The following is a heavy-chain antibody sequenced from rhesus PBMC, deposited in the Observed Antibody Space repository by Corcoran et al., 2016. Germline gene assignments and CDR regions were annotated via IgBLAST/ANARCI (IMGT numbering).Heavy chain of an antibody. D-gene: IGHD6-43*01. CDR3: ARDHWGSSYDY. J-gene: IGHJ4*01. V-gene: IGHV4S10*01. CDR2: IYGSNTRT. CDR1: GGSISDTYR. Sequence: QVQLQESGPGVVKPSETLSLTCAVSGGSISDTYRWSWIRQPPGKGLEWIWYIYGSNTRTNYNPTRKGRGTSSKDPSKNQFSLKLSSVTAADTAVYDCARDHWGSSYDYWGQGVLVTVSS.